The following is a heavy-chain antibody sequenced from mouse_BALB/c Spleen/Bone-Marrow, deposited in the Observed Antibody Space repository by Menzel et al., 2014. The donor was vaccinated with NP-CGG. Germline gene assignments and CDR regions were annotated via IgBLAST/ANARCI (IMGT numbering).Heavy chain of an antibody. CDR1: GYPFTYYT. Sequence: QVQLKESGAELARPGASVRMSCRASGYPFTYYTMYWVKQRPGQGLEWIGYINPTSNYTHYNQKFKDKATLTADTSSNTAYMQLSSLTSKDSAVYYSVREALWSFFTDWGQGTLVTGSA. V-gene: IGHV1-4*01. J-gene: IGHJ3*01. CDR2: INPTSNYT. CDR3: VREALWSFFTD.